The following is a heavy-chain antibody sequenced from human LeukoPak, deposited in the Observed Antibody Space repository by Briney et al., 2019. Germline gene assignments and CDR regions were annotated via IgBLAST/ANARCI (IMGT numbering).Heavy chain of an antibody. Sequence: SETLSLTCTVSGGSISSGGYYWSWIRQPPGKGLEWIGELNHSGSTNYNPSLKSRVTISVDTSKNQFSLKLSSETAADTAVYYCARDSGAEYFQHWGQGTLVTVSS. CDR1: GGSISSGGYY. CDR3: ARDSGAEYFQH. CDR2: LNHSGST. J-gene: IGHJ1*01. V-gene: IGHV4-30-2*01.